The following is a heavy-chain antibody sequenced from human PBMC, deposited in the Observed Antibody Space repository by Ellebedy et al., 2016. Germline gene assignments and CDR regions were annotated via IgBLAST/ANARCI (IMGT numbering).Heavy chain of an antibody. Sequence: GESLKISXAASGFTFSGYTMIWVRQAPGKGLEWVSSINPFSSHMYYADSLKGRFAISRDNAKNSLYLQMASLRAEDAAIYYCAREYYRTLDPWGQGTLVTVSS. J-gene: IGHJ5*02. CDR2: INPFSSHM. CDR1: GFTFSGYT. V-gene: IGHV3-21*01. D-gene: IGHD2/OR15-2a*01. CDR3: AREYYRTLDP.